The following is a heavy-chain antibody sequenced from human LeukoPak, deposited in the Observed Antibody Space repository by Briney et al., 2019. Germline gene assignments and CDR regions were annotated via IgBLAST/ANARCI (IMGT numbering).Heavy chain of an antibody. CDR2: IYHSGST. CDR1: GFIFTDYA. Sequence: GSLRLSCAASGFIFTDYAMNWVRQPPGKGLEWIGEIYHSGSTNYNPSLKSRVTISVDKSKNQFSLKLSSVTAADTAVYYCARKLQGDYYYYYGMDVWGQGTTVTVS. CDR3: ARKLQGDYYYYYGMDV. V-gene: IGHV4-4*02. J-gene: IGHJ6*02. D-gene: IGHD4-11*01.